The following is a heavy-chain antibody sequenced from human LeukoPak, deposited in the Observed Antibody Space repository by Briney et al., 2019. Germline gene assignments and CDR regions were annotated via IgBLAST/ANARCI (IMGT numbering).Heavy chain of an antibody. V-gene: IGHV4-34*01. CDR2: INHSGST. CDR3: ARIHGSGSNN. CDR1: GGSFSGYY. J-gene: IGHJ4*02. D-gene: IGHD3-10*01. Sequence: SETLSLTCAVYGGSFSGYYWSWIRQPPGKGLEWIGEINHSGSTNYNPSLKSRVTISVGTSKNQFSLKLGSVTAADTAVYYCARIHGSGSNNWGQGTLVTVSS.